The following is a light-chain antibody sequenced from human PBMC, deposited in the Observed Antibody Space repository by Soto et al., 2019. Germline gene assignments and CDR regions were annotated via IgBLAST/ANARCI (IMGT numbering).Light chain of an antibody. CDR1: SSDVGSYNL. CDR3: CSYAGSSTSRV. V-gene: IGLV2-23*01. J-gene: IGLJ1*01. CDR2: EGS. Sequence: QSALTQPASVSGSPGQSITISCTGTSSDVGSYNLVSWYQQHPGKAPKLMIYEGSKRPSGVSNRFSGSKSGNTASLTISGLQPEDEADYYCCSYAGSSTSRVFGTGTRSPS.